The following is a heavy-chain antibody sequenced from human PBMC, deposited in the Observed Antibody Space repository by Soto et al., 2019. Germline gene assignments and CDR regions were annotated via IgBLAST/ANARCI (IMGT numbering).Heavy chain of an antibody. CDR1: GYTFTSYG. CDR3: ARDDCSSTSCYGAGGAFDI. D-gene: IGHD2-2*01. Sequence: QVQLVQSGAEVKKPGASVKVSCKASGYTFTSYGISWVRQAPGQGLEWMGWISAYNGNTNYEQKLQGRVTMTTDTSTSTAYMELRSLRSDDTAVYYCARDDCSSTSCYGAGGAFDIWGQGTMVTVSS. CDR2: ISAYNGNT. V-gene: IGHV1-18*01. J-gene: IGHJ3*02.